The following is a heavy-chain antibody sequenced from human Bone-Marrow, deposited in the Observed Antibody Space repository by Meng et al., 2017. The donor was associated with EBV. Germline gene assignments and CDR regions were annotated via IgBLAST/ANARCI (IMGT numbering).Heavy chain of an antibody. V-gene: IGHV4-4*02. Sequence: QVQLQESGPGLVKPSGTLSLTCAVPGGSISSSNWWSWVRQPPGKGLEWIGEIYHSGSTNYNPSLKSRVTISVDKSKNQFSLKLSSVTAADTAVYYCARGPYCGGDCGPHYFDYWGQGTLVTVAS. CDR1: GGSISSSNW. CDR2: IYHSGST. J-gene: IGHJ4*02. CDR3: ARGPYCGGDCGPHYFDY. D-gene: IGHD2-21*02.